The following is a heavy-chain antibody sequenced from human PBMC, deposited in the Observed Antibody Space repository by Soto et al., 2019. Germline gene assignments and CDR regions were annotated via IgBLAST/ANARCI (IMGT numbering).Heavy chain of an antibody. D-gene: IGHD6-13*01. J-gene: IGHJ1*01. CDR3: ATAIAAAGAEYFQH. Sequence: LETLSLTCTVSGGSISSSSYYWGWIRQPPGKGLEWIGSIYYSGSTYYNPSLKSRVTISVDTSKDQFSLKLSSVTAADTAVYYCATAIAAAGAEYFQHWGQGTLVTVSS. CDR1: GGSISSSSYY. V-gene: IGHV4-39*01. CDR2: IYYSGST.